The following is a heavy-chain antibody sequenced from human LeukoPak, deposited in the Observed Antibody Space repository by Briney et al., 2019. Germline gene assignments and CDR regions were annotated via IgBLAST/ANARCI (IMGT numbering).Heavy chain of an antibody. J-gene: IGHJ4*02. Sequence: GGSLRLSCAASGFTFSSYEMNWVRQAPGKGLEWVSVIYSGGSTYYADSVKGRFTISRDNSKNTLYLQMNSLRAEDTAVYYCARQYYYDSSGYFDYWGQGTLVTVSS. V-gene: IGHV3-66*04. CDR1: GFTFSSYE. CDR3: ARQYYYDSSGYFDY. D-gene: IGHD3-22*01. CDR2: IYSGGST.